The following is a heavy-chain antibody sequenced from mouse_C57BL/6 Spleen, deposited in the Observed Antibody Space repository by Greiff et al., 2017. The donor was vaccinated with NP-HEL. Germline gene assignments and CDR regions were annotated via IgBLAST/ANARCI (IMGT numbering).Heavy chain of an antibody. CDR1: GFTFSSYA. D-gene: IGHD2-5*01. V-gene: IGHV5-4*01. CDR3: AREDYSNHYAMDY. CDR2: ISDGGSYT. J-gene: IGHJ4*01. Sequence: EVQRVESGGGLVKPGGSLKLSCAASGFTFSSYAMSWVRQTPEKRLEWVATISDGGSYTYYPDNVKGRFTISRDNAKNNLYLQMSHLKSEDTAMYYCAREDYSNHYAMDYWGQGTSVTVSS.